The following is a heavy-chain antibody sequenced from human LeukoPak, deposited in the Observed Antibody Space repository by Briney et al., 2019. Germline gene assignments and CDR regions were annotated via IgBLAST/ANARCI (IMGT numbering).Heavy chain of an antibody. CDR3: AKPPEGGYYYDSSGYPDY. CDR1: GFTFSSYA. V-gene: IGHV3-30*02. Sequence: PGGSLRLSCAASGFTFSSYAMHWVRQAPGKGLEWVAFIRYDGSNKYYADSVKGRFTISRDNSKNTLYLQMNSLRAEDTAVYYCAKPPEGGYYYDSSGYPDYWGQGTLVTVSS. J-gene: IGHJ4*02. D-gene: IGHD3-22*01. CDR2: IRYDGSNK.